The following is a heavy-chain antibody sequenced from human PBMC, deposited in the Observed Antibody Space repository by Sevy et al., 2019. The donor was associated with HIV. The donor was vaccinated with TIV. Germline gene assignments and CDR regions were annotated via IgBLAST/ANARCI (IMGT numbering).Heavy chain of an antibody. Sequence: GGSLRLSCAASGFTFSNSAMNWVRQAPGKGLEWVSVISGSTGRTFYADSVKGRFTISRDNSNNMLYLQMNSLRAEDTAVYHCAKGKDHSDYVRGAFDMWGQWTVVTVSS. CDR2: ISGSTGRT. D-gene: IGHD3-16*01. CDR3: AKGKDHSDYVRGAFDM. V-gene: IGHV3-23*01. CDR1: GFTFSNSA. J-gene: IGHJ3*02.